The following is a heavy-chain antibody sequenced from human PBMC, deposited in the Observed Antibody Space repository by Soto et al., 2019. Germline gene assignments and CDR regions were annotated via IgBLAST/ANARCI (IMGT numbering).Heavy chain of an antibody. Sequence: QVQLVESGGGVVQPGRSLRLSCAASGFTFSSYAMHWVRQAPGKGLEWVAVISYDGSNKYYADSVKGRFTISRDKSKNTLYLQMNSLRAEDTAVYYCARERAKLGGGSFAYWGQGTLVTVSS. J-gene: IGHJ4*02. D-gene: IGHD3-16*01. CDR3: ARERAKLGGGSFAY. CDR1: GFTFSSYA. CDR2: ISYDGSNK. V-gene: IGHV3-30-3*01.